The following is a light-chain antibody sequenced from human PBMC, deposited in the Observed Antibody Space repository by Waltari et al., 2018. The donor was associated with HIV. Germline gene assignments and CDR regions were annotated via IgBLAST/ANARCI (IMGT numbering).Light chain of an antibody. CDR1: SSDVGAYNY. CDR3: SSYTSSSTWV. Sequence: QSALTQPASVSGSPGQSLTISCPGTSSDVGAYNYVPWYQQHPGKAPKLMLYDVSNRPSGVSNRFSGSKSGNMASLTISGLQAEDEADYYCSSYTSSSTWVFGGGTKLTVL. CDR2: DVS. J-gene: IGLJ3*02. V-gene: IGLV2-14*01.